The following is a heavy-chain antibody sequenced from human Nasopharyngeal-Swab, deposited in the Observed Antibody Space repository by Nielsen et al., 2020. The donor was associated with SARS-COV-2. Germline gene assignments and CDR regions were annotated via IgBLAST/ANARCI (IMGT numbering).Heavy chain of an antibody. CDR3: VRGGRGSQYYMDV. V-gene: IGHV3-13*05. D-gene: IGHD1-26*01. CDR2: IGIAGDP. Sequence: GESLKISCAASGFTFSTYDMHWVRQVTGKGLEWVSAIGIAGDPYYAGSVKGRFTISRENAKNSLYLQMNSLRAGDTAVYYCVRGGRGSQYYMDVWGKGTTVTVSS. J-gene: IGHJ6*03. CDR1: GFTFSTYD.